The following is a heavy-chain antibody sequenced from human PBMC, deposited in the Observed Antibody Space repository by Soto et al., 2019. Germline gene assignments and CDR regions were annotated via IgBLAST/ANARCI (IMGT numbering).Heavy chain of an antibody. CDR1: GFTFSAYY. V-gene: IGHV1-2*02. D-gene: IGHD6-13*01. J-gene: IGHJ6*02. Sequence: QVQLVQSGAEVKKSGASVKVSCKASGFTFSAYYIYWVRQAPGQGLEWIGWINPNSGGTNNAQKFQGRVTMTRDTSTSTVYMELSALISDDTAVYYCARSLLDEYSSSWRSAYYGMDVWGQGTTVTVSS. CDR2: INPNSGGT. CDR3: ARSLLDEYSSSWRSAYYGMDV.